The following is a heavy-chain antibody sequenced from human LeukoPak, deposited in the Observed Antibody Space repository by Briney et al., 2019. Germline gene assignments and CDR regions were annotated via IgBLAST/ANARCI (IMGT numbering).Heavy chain of an antibody. CDR3: ARGPLAAAPSSGIDY. J-gene: IGHJ4*02. CDR1: GGSISSSSYY. D-gene: IGHD6-13*01. CDR2: INHSGST. V-gene: IGHV4-39*07. Sequence: TSETLSLTCTVSGGSISSSSYYWGWIRQPPGKGLEWIGEINHSGSTNYNPSLKSRVTISVDTSKNQFSLKLSSVTAADTAVYYCARGPLAAAPSSGIDYWGQGTLVTVSS.